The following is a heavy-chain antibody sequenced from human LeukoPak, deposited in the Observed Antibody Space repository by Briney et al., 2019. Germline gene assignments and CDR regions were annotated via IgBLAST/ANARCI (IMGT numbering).Heavy chain of an antibody. D-gene: IGHD3-10*01. J-gene: IGHJ6*02. CDR1: GGSINNYY. CDR2: ITGSIYFSGST. Sequence: PSETLSLTCTVSGGSINNYYWNWIRQPPGKGLEWIGYITGSIYFSGSTKYDPSLESRVTMSVDTSKNQFSLTLSSVTAADKTVYYCGRDSRDYGSGSYWDVWGQGTTVTVSS. V-gene: IGHV4-59*01. CDR3: GRDSRDYGSGSYWDV.